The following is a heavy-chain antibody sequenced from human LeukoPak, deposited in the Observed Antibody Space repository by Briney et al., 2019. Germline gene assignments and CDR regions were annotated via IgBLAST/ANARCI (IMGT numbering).Heavy chain of an antibody. Sequence: GGSLRLSCAASGLTFRNYAMTWVRQAPGKGLEWVSTISGDGTDKYFADSVKGRFTISRDNSKSTVSLQMNSLRVEDMAVYYCARSSGPDAPDYWGQGTLVTVSS. V-gene: IGHV3-23*01. J-gene: IGHJ4*02. CDR1: GLTFRNYA. CDR2: ISGDGTDK. CDR3: ARSSGPDAPDY. D-gene: IGHD7-27*01.